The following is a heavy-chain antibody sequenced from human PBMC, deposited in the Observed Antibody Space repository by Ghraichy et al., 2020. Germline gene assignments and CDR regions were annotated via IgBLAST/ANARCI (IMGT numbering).Heavy chain of an antibody. J-gene: IGHJ4*02. V-gene: IGHV4-31*03. CDR1: GGSISSGGYY. CDR2: IYYSGST. CDR3: ARGVVVITYFDY. D-gene: IGHD3-22*01. Sequence: SETLSLTCTVSGGSISSGGYYWSWIRQHPGKGLEWIGYIYYSGSTYYNPSLKSRVTISVDTSKNQFSLKLSSVTAADTAVYYCARGVVVITYFDYWGQGTLVTVSS.